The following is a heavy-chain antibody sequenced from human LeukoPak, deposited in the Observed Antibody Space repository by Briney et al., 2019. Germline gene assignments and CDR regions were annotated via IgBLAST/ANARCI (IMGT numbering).Heavy chain of an antibody. Sequence: PGGSLRLSCTASGYSFSNFALSWVRQAPGKGLEWVSYISSYSGTIHYADSVKGRFTISRDNAKNSLYLQMNSLGADDTAVYYCARGGYYYARGFDYWGQGTLVTVSS. J-gene: IGHJ4*02. D-gene: IGHD3-10*01. CDR1: GYSFSNFA. V-gene: IGHV3-48*01. CDR3: ARGGYYYARGFDY. CDR2: ISSYSGTI.